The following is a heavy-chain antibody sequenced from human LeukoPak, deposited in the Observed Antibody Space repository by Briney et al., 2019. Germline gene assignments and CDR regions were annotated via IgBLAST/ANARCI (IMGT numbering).Heavy chain of an antibody. CDR1: GYIFTGYY. Sequence: ASVKVSCKASGYIFTGYYMHWVRQAPGQGLEWMGWINPNSGGTNYAQKFQGRVTMTRDTSISTAYMELSRLRSDDTAVYYCARTIAAAGTNAFDIWGQGTMVTVSS. CDR2: INPNSGGT. CDR3: ARTIAAAGTNAFDI. J-gene: IGHJ3*02. D-gene: IGHD6-13*01. V-gene: IGHV1-2*02.